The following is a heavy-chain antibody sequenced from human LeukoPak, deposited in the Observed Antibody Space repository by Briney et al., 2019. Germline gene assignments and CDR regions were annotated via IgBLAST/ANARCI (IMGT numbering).Heavy chain of an antibody. V-gene: IGHV4-39*07. CDR1: GGSISSSSYY. Sequence: SETLSLTCTVSGGSISSSSYYWGWIRQPPGKGLEWIGSIYYSGSTYYNPSLKSRVTISVDTSKNQFSLKLSSVTAADTAVYYCARDPVPGKLELHFDYWGQGTLVTVSS. D-gene: IGHD1-7*01. CDR3: ARDPVPGKLELHFDY. CDR2: IYYSGST. J-gene: IGHJ4*02.